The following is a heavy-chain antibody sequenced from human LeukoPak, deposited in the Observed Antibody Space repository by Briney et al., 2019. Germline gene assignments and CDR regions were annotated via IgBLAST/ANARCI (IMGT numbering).Heavy chain of an antibody. J-gene: IGHJ6*04. D-gene: IGHD5-12*01. CDR3: AGYSGYDHAPPYYGMDV. Sequence: GRSLRLSCAASGFTFSSYGTHWVRQAPGKGLEWVAVISYDGSNKYYADSVKGRFTISRDNSKNTLYLQMNSLRAEDTAVYYCAGYSGYDHAPPYYGMDVWGKGTTVTVSS. V-gene: IGHV3-30*03. CDR1: GFTFSSYG. CDR2: ISYDGSNK.